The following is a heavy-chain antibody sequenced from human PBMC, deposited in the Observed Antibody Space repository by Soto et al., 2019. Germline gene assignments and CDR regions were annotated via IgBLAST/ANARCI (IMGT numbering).Heavy chain of an antibody. J-gene: IGHJ6*02. V-gene: IGHV1-58*02. Sequence: SVKVSCKASGFTFTSSAMQWARQARGQRLEWIGWIVVGSGNTNYAQKFQERVTITRDMSTSTAYMELSSLRSEDTAVYYCAAEITRPYYYDSSGYPKAYYYYGMDVWGQGTTVTVSS. CDR3: AAEITRPYYYDSSGYPKAYYYYGMDV. CDR2: IVVGSGNT. CDR1: GFTFTSSA. D-gene: IGHD3-22*01.